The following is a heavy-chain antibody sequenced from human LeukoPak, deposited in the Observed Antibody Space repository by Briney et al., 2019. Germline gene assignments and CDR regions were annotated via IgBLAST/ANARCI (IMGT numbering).Heavy chain of an antibody. V-gene: IGHV3-30*02. Sequence: PGGSLRLSCAASGFIFSSYAMHWVRQAPGKGLEWVTFIRYDGNNKYYADSVKGRFTISRDNSKNTLYLQMNSLRAEDTAVYYCARDLIVVVVAATGGDYWGQGTLVTVSS. D-gene: IGHD2-15*01. J-gene: IGHJ4*02. CDR1: GFIFSSYA. CDR2: IRYDGNNK. CDR3: ARDLIVVVVAATGGDY.